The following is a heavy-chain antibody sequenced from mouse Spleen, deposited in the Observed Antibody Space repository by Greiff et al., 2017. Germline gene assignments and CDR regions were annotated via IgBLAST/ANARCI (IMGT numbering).Heavy chain of an antibody. CDR1: GFSLTNYA. V-gene: IGHV2-4-1*01. CDR2: IWSDGST. D-gene: IGHD2-4*01. Sequence: VKLQESGPGLVAPSQSLSITCTVSGFSLTNYALHWVRQSPGKGLEWLGVIWSDGSTDYNAAFISRLSISKDNSKSQVFFKMNSLQADDTAIYYCARGFYDYDAGFAYWGQGTLVTVSA. CDR3: ARGFYDYDAGFAY. J-gene: IGHJ3*01.